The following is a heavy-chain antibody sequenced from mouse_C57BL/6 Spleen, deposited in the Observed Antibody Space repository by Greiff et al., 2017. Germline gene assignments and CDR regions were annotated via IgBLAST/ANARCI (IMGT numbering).Heavy chain of an antibody. J-gene: IGHJ4*01. V-gene: IGHV1-52*01. CDR2: IDPSDSET. CDR3: ARLAPTRAMDY. D-gene: IGHD1-1*01. Sequence: QVQLQQPGAELVRPGSSVKLSCKASGYTFTSYWMHWVKQRPIQGLEWIGNIDPSDSETHYNQKFKDKATLTVDKSSSTAYMQLSSLTSEDSAVYFCARLAPTRAMDYWGQGTSVTVSS. CDR1: GYTFTSYW.